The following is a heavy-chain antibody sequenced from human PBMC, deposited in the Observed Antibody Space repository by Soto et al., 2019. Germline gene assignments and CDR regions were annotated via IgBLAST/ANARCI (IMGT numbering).Heavy chain of an antibody. CDR1: GGSITPYY. Sequence: QVQLKESGPGLVKPSDTLSLKCPVSGGSITPYYWSWIRQTPGGGLEWIGYVSYNGNTNYNPSLKSRVSISADTSKNEFSRKLSSLTAADEAIYFCARQQYTVVTAFDVWGQGTMVAVSS. CDR3: ARQQYTVVTAFDV. J-gene: IGHJ3*01. V-gene: IGHV4-59*07. D-gene: IGHD2-15*01. CDR2: VSYNGNT.